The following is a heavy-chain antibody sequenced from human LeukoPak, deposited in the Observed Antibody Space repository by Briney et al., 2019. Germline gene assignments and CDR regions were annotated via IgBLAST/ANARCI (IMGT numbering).Heavy chain of an antibody. CDR2: IYYSGST. CDR3: ARGWGGDHLWWRDAFDI. D-gene: IGHD4/OR15-4a*01. Sequence: SETLSLTCAVYGESLSAYYWNWSRQSPGEGLEWIGYIYYSGSTNYNPSLKSRVTISVDTSKNQFSLKLSSVTAADTAVYYCARGWGGDHLWWRDAFDIWGQRTMVTVSS. J-gene: IGHJ3*02. CDR1: GESLSAYY. V-gene: IGHV4-59*01.